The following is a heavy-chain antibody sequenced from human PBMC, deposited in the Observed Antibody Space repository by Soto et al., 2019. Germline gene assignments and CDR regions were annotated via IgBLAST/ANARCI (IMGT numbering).Heavy chain of an antibody. CDR3: AREKGNY. CDR2: ISYDGSNK. J-gene: IGHJ4*02. CDR1: GFTFSSYA. Sequence: QVQLVESGGGVVQPGRSRRLSCAASGFTFSSYAMHWVRQAPGKGLEWVAVISYDGSNKYYADSVKGRFTISRDNSKNTLYLQMNSLRAEDTAVYYCAREKGNYWGQGTLVTVSS. V-gene: IGHV3-30-3*01.